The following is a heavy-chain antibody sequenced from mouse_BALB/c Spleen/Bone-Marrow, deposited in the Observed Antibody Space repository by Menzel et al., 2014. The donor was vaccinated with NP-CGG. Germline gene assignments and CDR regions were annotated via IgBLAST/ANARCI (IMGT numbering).Heavy chain of an antibody. Sequence: VHVKQSGAELVRSGASVKLSCTASGFNIKDYYMHWVKQRPEQGLEWIGWIDPENGDTEYAPKFQGKATMTADTSSNTAYLQLSSLTSEDTAVYHCNAWGYVDYWGQGTTLTVSS. CDR3: NAWGYVDY. V-gene: IGHV14-4*02. CDR2: IDPENGDT. J-gene: IGHJ2*01. CDR1: GFNIKDYY.